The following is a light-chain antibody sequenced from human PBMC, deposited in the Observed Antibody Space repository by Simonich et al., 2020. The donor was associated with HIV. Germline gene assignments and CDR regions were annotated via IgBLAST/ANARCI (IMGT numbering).Light chain of an antibody. CDR3: QQYGSSPRT. CDR1: QSVSSN. J-gene: IGKJ1*01. CDR2: GAS. V-gene: IGKV3-15*01. Sequence: EIVMTQSPATLSVSPGERATLSCRASQSVSSNLAWYQQKPGQDPRLLIYGASTRATGIPARFSGSGSGTEFTLTISSLQSEDFAVYYCQQYGSSPRTFGQGTKVEIK.